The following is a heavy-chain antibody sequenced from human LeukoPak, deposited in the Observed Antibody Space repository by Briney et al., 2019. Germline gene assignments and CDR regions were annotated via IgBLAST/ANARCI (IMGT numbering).Heavy chain of an antibody. CDR3: ATIGLGAS. Sequence: PGGSLRLSCAAYGFTFSTSWMHWVRLGPGKGLVWVSRISGDGGSTTYAASVKGRFTISRDNAKSTVYLQMNRVRAEDSAVYYCATIGLGASWGQGTLVTVSS. V-gene: IGHV3-74*01. J-gene: IGHJ5*02. CDR1: GFTFSTSW. CDR2: ISGDGGST. D-gene: IGHD1-26*01.